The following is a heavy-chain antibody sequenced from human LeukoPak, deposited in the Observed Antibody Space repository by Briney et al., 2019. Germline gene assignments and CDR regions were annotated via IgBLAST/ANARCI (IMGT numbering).Heavy chain of an antibody. CDR2: IRRSGVGS. D-gene: IGHD2-15*01. CDR3: ARDRRATPMYFFDF. Sequence: GGSLRLSCGASGITFSSYSMNWVRQAPGKGLEWVSGIRRSGVGSSYADSVKGRFTISRDNSKNMLYLQMNSLRDDDTGVYYCARDRRATPMYFFDFWGQGTPVTVSS. J-gene: IGHJ4*02. CDR1: GITFSSYS. V-gene: IGHV3-23*01.